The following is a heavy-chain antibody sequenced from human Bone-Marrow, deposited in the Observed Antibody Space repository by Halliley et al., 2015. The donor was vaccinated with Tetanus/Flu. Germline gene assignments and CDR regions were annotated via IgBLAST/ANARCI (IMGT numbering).Heavy chain of an antibody. D-gene: IGHD6-13*01. Sequence: EWIGYMYYTGNSFYNPSLQSRLTISVDTSKNQFSLKLSSVTAADTAVFYCARGVADRNWFDPWGQGTLVTVSS. J-gene: IGHJ5*02. CDR3: ARGVADRNWFDP. V-gene: IGHV4-31*02. CDR2: MYYTGNS.